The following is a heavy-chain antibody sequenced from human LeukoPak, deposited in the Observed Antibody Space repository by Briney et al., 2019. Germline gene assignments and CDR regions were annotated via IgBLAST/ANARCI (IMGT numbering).Heavy chain of an antibody. CDR2: NSGGSS. CDR3: AKDLGSSGWYKDY. V-gene: IGHV3-23*01. J-gene: IGHJ4*02. Sequence: HPGGSLRLSCAASGFTFSTYGVYWVRQAPGKGLEWVSSNSGGSSYYADSVKGRFTISRDDSKNTLYLQMNSLRAEDTAVYYCAKDLGSSGWYKDYGGQGTLVTASS. CDR1: GFTFSTYG. D-gene: IGHD6-19*01.